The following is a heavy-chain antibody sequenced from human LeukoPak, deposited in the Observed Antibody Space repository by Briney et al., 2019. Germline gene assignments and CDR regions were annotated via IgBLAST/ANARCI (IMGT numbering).Heavy chain of an antibody. CDR3: ARGRIVAVAPFDP. D-gene: IGHD6-19*01. J-gene: IGHJ5*02. CDR2: ISSSSSYI. V-gene: IGHV3-11*06. CDR1: GFTFSDYY. Sequence: GGSLRLSCAASGFTFSDYYMSWIRQAPGKGLEWVSYISSSSSYIYYADSVKGRFTISRDNAKNSLYLQMNSLRAEDTAVYYCARGRIVAVAPFDPWGQGTLVTVSS.